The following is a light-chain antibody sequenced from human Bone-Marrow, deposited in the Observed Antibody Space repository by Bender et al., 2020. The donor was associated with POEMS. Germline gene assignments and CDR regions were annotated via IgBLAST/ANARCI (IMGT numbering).Light chain of an antibody. CDR1: SSNIGTNP. Sequence: GLTQPPSASGPPGQRVTISCSGSSSNIGTNPVNWYQQLPGTAPKLLIYINNQRPSGVPDRFSGSKSGTSASLAISGLQSEDEADYYCAAWEDSLNGWVFGGGTKLTVL. CDR2: INN. V-gene: IGLV1-44*01. J-gene: IGLJ3*02. CDR3: AAWEDSLNGWV.